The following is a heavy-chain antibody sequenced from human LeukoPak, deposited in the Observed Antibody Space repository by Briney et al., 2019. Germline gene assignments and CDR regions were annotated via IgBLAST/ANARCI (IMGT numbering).Heavy chain of an antibody. D-gene: IGHD6-13*01. V-gene: IGHV1-2*02. J-gene: IGHJ5*02. CDR1: GYTFTDYY. CDR3: ARMWSTATSGWNWFDP. CDR2: INPNSGDT. Sequence: ASVKVSCKASGYTFTDYYVYWVRQAPGQGLEWMGWINPNSGDTNYAQKFQGRVTMTRDTSISTAYMDLSSLRSDDTAMYYCARMWSTATSGWNWFDPWAREPWSPSPQ.